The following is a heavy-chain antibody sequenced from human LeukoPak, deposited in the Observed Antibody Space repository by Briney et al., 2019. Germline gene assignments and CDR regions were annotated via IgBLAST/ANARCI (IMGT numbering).Heavy chain of an antibody. J-gene: IGHJ6*03. D-gene: IGHD2-2*01. CDR2: INSNGDDT. V-gene: IGHV3-64*01. CDR3: GGSAAHYYYMDV. CDR1: GFAFSHYS. Sequence: GGSLRLSCAASGFAFSHYSMHWVRQAPGKGLEYVSAINSNGDDTYYANSVKGRFTISRDDSKNTLYPQMGSLRAEDMAVYYCGGSAAHYYYMDVWGKGTTVTVSS.